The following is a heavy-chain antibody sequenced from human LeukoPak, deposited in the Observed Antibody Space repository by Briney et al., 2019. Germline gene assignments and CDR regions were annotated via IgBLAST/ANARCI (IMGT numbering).Heavy chain of an antibody. J-gene: IGHJ6*02. CDR2: INPNSGGT. D-gene: IGHD4-17*01. Sequence: ASVKVSCKASGYTFTGYYMHWVRQAPGQGPEWMGWINPNSGGTNYAQKFQGRVTMTRGTSISTAYMELSRLRSDDTAVYYCARDSYGDYPYYYYGMDVWGQGTTVTVSS. CDR1: GYTFTGYY. V-gene: IGHV1-2*02. CDR3: ARDSYGDYPYYYYGMDV.